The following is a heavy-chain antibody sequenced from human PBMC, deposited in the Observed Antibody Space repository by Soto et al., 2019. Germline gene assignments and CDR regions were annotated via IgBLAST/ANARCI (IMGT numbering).Heavy chain of an antibody. CDR3: EKDREFCSITSCENYYYYYREV. V-gene: IGHV3-30*02. Sequence: GGSLRLSCAASGFTFSSYGMHWVRQAPGKGLEWVAVIWYDGSNKYYADSVKGRFTISRDNSKNTLYLQMNSLRAEDTAVYYCEKDREFCSITSCENYYYYYREVWGKGTTVTVS. J-gene: IGHJ6*03. D-gene: IGHD2-2*01. CDR2: IWYDGSNK. CDR1: GFTFSSYG.